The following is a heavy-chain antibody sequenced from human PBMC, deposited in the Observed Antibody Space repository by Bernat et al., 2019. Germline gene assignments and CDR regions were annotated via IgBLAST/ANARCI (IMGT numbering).Heavy chain of an antibody. J-gene: IGHJ4*02. CDR3: ARDHSSTPACFDY. V-gene: IGHV1-18*01. CDR2: ISAYNGNT. CDR1: GYTFTSYG. D-gene: IGHD2-2*01. Sequence: QVQLVQSGAEVKKPGASVKVSCKASGYTFTSYGISWVRQAPGQGLEWMGWISAYNGNTNYAQKLKGRVTMTTDTTTSTAYKELRSLRSDDPAVYYCARDHSSTPACFDYWGQGTLVTVSS.